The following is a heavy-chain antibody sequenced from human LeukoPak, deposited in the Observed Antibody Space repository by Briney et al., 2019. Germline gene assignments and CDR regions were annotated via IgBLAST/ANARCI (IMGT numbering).Heavy chain of an antibody. CDR3: ARVRDRWLVWDY. D-gene: IGHD6-19*01. CDR2: MYDRGST. CDR1: GDSVIGSIYS. Sequence: PSETLSLTCIVSGDSVIGSIYSWGWIRRPPGRGLEWIGSMYDRGSTYYSPSLKSRVTISVDTSKNQFSLNLSSVTAADTAVYYCARVRDRWLVWDYWGQGTLVTVSS. V-gene: IGHV4-39*07. J-gene: IGHJ4*02.